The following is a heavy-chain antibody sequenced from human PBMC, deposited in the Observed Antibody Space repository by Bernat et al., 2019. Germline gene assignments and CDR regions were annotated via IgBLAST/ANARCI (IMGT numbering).Heavy chain of an antibody. J-gene: IGHJ6*02. V-gene: IGHV3-30*18. CDR3: AKDRAGAMEYYYGMDV. CDR1: GFTFSSHG. D-gene: IGHD1-1*01. CDR2: ISYDGSNK. Sequence: QMQLVESGGGVVQPGRSLRLSCAASGFTFSSHGMHWVRQAPGKGLEWVAVISYDGSNKYYADSVKGRFTISRYNSKNTRYLQMNSLRIEDTAVYYCAKDRAGAMEYYYGMDVWGQGTTVTV.